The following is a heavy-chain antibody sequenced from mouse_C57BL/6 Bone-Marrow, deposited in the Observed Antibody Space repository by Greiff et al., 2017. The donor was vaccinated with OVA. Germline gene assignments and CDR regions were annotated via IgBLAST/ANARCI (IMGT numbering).Heavy chain of an antibody. CDR2: IYPGSGST. CDR1: GYTFTSYW. V-gene: IGHV1-55*01. Sequence: QVQLKQPGAELVKPGASVKMSCKASGYTFTSYWITWVKQRPGQGLEWIGDIYPGSGSTNYNEKFKSKATLTVDTSSSTAYMQLSSLTSEDSAVYYCARGGYYYGSSLWFAYWGQGTLVTFSA. CDR3: ARGGYYYGSSLWFAY. D-gene: IGHD1-1*01. J-gene: IGHJ3*01.